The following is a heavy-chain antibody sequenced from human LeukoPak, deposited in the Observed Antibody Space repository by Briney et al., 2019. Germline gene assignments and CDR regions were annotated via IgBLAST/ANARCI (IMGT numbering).Heavy chain of an antibody. D-gene: IGHD3-3*01. CDR3: ARAYDFWSGYLYYFDY. Sequence: ASVKVSCKASGYTFTSYDINWVRQAPGQGLEWMGWISAYNGNTNYAQKLQGRVTMTTDTSTSTAYMELRSLRSDDTAVYYCARAYDFWSGYLYYFDYWGQGTLVTVSS. CDR2: ISAYNGNT. CDR1: GYTFTSYD. J-gene: IGHJ4*02. V-gene: IGHV1-18*01.